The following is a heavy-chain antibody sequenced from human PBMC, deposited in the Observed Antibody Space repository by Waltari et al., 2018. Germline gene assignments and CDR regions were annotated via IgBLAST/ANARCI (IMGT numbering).Heavy chain of an antibody. CDR3: ARATSTEAQLLFIFDP. D-gene: IGHD2-2*01. Sequence: EVQLVESGGGLVKPGGSLRLSCAASGFTFSSYSMNWVRQAPGKGLEWVSSISSSSSYIYYADAVKGRFTISRDNAKNSRYLQMNSLRAEDTAVYYCARATSTEAQLLFIFDPWGQGTLVTVSS. CDR1: GFTFSSYS. J-gene: IGHJ5*02. V-gene: IGHV3-21*01. CDR2: ISSSSSYI.